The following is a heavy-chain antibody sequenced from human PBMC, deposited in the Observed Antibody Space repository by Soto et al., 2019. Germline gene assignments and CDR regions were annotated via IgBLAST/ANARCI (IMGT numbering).Heavy chain of an antibody. CDR3: AEAGLGYSYGLSV. D-gene: IGHD5-18*01. V-gene: IGHV3-33*01. CDR2: IWYDGSNK. Sequence: GGSLRLSCAASGFTFSSYGMHWVRQAPGKGLEWVAVIWYDGSNKYYADSVKGRFTISRDNSKNTLYLQMNSLRAEDTAVYYCAEAGLGYSYGLSVWGQGTLVTVPQ. J-gene: IGHJ4*02. CDR1: GFTFSSYG.